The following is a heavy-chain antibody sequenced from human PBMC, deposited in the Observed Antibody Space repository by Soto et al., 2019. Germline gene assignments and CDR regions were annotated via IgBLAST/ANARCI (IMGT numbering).Heavy chain of an antibody. J-gene: IGHJ4*02. V-gene: IGHV4-61*01. Sequence: SETLSLTCTVSGGSVSSGSYYWSWIRQPPGKGLEWIGYIYYSGTTKYNPSLKSRVTISVDTSKNQFSLKLSSVTAADTAVYYCAVHAGGYDSFDYWGQGTLVTVS. CDR1: GGSVSSGSYY. CDR2: IYYSGTT. D-gene: IGHD5-12*01. CDR3: AVHAGGYDSFDY.